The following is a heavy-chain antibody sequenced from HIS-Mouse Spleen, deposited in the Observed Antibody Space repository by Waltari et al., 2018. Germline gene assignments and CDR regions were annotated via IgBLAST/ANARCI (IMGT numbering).Heavy chain of an antibody. D-gene: IGHD6-13*01. CDR1: GGSISSSSYS. V-gene: IGHV4-39*07. CDR2: IYYSGST. CDR3: AREIPYSSSWYDWYFDL. Sequence: QLQLQESGPGLVKPSETLSLTCTVSGGSISSSSYSWCWIRQPPGKGLEWIGRIYYSGSTYYNPSLKSRVTISVDTSKNQFSLKLSSVTAADTAVYYCAREIPYSSSWYDWYFDLWGRGTLVTVSS. J-gene: IGHJ2*01.